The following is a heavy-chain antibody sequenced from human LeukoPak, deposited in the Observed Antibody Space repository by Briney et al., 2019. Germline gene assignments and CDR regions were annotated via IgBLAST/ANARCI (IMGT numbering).Heavy chain of an antibody. V-gene: IGHV3-33*01. CDR3: VRDGFGNFGGMDV. CDR1: GFTFSSFG. D-gene: IGHD3-16*01. J-gene: IGHJ6*02. CDR2: IWYDGSYQ. Sequence: PGGSLRLSCAASGFTFSSFGLHWVRQAPDKGLEWVAVIWYDGSYQYYGDSVKGRYTISRDSSKNMLYLQMNSLRVEDTAVYYCVRDGFGNFGGMDVWGLGTTVTVSS.